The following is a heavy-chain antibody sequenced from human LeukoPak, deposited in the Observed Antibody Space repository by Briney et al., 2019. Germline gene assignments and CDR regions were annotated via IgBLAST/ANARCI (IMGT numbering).Heavy chain of an antibody. D-gene: IGHD1-14*01. Sequence: GGSLRLSCAASGFTFSSYAMHWVRQAPGKGLEWVAVIPYDGNNKNYADSVKGRFTISRDNSKNTLYLQMNSLRAEDTAVYYCARAKRLTPFWFDPWGQGTLVTVSS. V-gene: IGHV3-30*04. CDR1: GFTFSSYA. CDR3: ARAKRLTPFWFDP. J-gene: IGHJ5*02. CDR2: IPYDGNNK.